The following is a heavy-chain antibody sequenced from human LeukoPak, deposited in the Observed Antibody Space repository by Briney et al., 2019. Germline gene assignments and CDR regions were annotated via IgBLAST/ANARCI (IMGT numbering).Heavy chain of an antibody. CDR3: AKDTSIGRYCTNGVCSPFDY. CDR2: IGDSGGST. Sequence: PGGSLRLSCAASGFTFSNAWMSWVRQAPGRGLEWVSAIGDSGGSTYDADSVKGRFTISRDNSKNTLYLQMNSLRAEDTAVYYCAKDTSIGRYCTNGVCSPFDYWGQGTLVTVSS. J-gene: IGHJ4*02. D-gene: IGHD2-8*01. CDR1: GFTFSNAW. V-gene: IGHV3-23*01.